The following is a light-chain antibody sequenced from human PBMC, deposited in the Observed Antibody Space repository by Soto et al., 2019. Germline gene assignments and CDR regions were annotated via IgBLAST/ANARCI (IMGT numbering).Light chain of an antibody. CDR2: DAS. CDR3: QQYNSYSWT. CDR1: QSISSW. J-gene: IGKJ1*01. V-gene: IGKV1-5*01. Sequence: DIQMTQSPSPLSTSVGDRVIITCRASQSISSWLAWYQQKPGKAPKLLIYDASSLESGVPSRFSGSGSGTEFTLTISSLQPDDFATYYCQQYNSYSWTFGQGTKVEIK.